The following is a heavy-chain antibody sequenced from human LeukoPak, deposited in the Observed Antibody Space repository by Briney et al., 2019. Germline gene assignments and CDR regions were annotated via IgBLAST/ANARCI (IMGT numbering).Heavy chain of an antibody. V-gene: IGHV3-7*01. J-gene: IGHJ4*02. D-gene: IGHD2-15*01. CDR3: ARGWSVPGY. CDR2: IQQDGNEK. Sequence: PGGSLRLSCAASGLTFSDSHMSWVRQAPGKGLEWVASIQQDGNEKYFVDSVKGRFTISRDNAKNSLYLQMNSLRAEDTAVYYCARGWSVPGYWGQGTLVTVSS. CDR1: GLTFSDSH.